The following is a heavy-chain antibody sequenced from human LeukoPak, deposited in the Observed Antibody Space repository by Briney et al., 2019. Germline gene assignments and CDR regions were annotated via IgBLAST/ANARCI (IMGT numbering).Heavy chain of an antibody. CDR1: GFTFSSYS. CDR2: ISSSISTV. D-gene: IGHD2-15*01. Sequence: GGSLRLSCAASGFTFSSYSMNWVRQAPGKGLEWVSFISSSISTVYYADSVKGRFTISRDNAKNSLYLQMNSLRADDTAVYYCARGYCSGGSCYRSAFDIWGQGTMVTVSS. CDR3: ARGYCSGGSCYRSAFDI. J-gene: IGHJ3*02. V-gene: IGHV3-48*01.